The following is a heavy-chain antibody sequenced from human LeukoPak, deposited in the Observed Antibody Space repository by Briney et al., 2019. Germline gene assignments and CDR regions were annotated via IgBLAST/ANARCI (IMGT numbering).Heavy chain of an antibody. CDR1: GYSISSGSY. CDR2: IYYSGST. J-gene: IGHJ3*02. CDR3: ARQGVYCSSTSCYVGAFDI. Sequence: PSETLSLTCAVSGYSISSGSYWGWIRQPPGKGLEWIGSIYYSGSTYYNPSLKSRVTISVDTSKNQFSLKLSSVTAADTAAYYCARQGVYCSSTSCYVGAFDIWGQGTMVTVSS. D-gene: IGHD2-2*01. V-gene: IGHV4-38-2*01.